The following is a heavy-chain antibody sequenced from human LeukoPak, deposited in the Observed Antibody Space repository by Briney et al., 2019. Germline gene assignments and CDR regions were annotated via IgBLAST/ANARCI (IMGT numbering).Heavy chain of an antibody. CDR2: MYTGGST. V-gene: IGHV3-53*01. Sequence: GGPLRLSCAASGFTISTNYMSWVRQAPGKGLEWVSVMYTGGSTYCADSVKGRFTISRDNSKNTLYLQMNSLRAEDTALYYCARAPFYYDSSGYPYFDGWGQGTLVTVSS. CDR3: ARAPFYYDSSGYPYFDG. D-gene: IGHD3-22*01. CDR1: GFTISTNY. J-gene: IGHJ4*02.